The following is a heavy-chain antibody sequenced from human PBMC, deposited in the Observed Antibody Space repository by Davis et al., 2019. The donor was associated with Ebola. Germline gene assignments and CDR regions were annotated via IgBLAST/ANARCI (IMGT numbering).Heavy chain of an antibody. V-gene: IGHV6-1*01. Sequence: HSQTLSLTCAISGDSVSSNSGAWNWIRQSPSRGLEWLGRTYYNSKWYNDHAVSVNSRIIFSPDTSKNQFSLQLNSVTPEDTAVYYCARFNWGHRNFDYWGQGTLVTVSS. CDR1: GDSVSSNSGA. CDR2: TYYNSKWYN. J-gene: IGHJ4*02. D-gene: IGHD7-27*01. CDR3: ARFNWGHRNFDY.